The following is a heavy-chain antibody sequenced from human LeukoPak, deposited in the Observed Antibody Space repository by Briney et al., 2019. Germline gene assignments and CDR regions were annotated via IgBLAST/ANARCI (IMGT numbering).Heavy chain of an antibody. CDR3: ARRRAEDYDDFVHFDY. CDR1: GFTFSTYA. V-gene: IGHV3-23*01. D-gene: IGHD4-17*01. J-gene: IGHJ4*02. Sequence: GGSLRLSCAASGFTFSTYAMSWVRQAPGMGLEWVSRISGGGGTTYYADSVKGRFTLSRDNSNNRLYLQMSSLRAEDTAVYYCARRRAEDYDDFVHFDYWGQGVLVTVSS. CDR2: ISGGGGTT.